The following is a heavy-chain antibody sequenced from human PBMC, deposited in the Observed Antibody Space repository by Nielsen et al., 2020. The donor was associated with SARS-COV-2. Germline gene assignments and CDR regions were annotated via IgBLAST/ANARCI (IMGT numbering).Heavy chain of an antibody. D-gene: IGHD4-17*01. CDR3: AKLRDGDYGDY. J-gene: IGHJ4*02. V-gene: IGHV3-9*01. CDR1: GFTFDDYA. CDR2: ISWNSGSI. Sequence: GGSLRLSCAASGFTFDDYAMHWVRHAPGKGLEWVSGISWNSGSIGYADSVKGRFTISRDNAKNSLYLQMNSLRAEDTALYYCAKLRDGDYGDYWGQGTLVTVSS.